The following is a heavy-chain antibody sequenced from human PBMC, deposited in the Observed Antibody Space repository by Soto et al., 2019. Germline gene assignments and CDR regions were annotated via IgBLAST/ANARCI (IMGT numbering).Heavy chain of an antibody. CDR1: GFTFNRHW. Sequence: EVQLVESGGDLVQPGVSLRLSCAASGFTFNRHWMHWVRQAPGKGLVWVSRINTDGSNTTYADSGKGRFAISRDNAKNKLYLQMNSLRAEDTVVYYCARSGYDFWSGYFHYYFDSWGQGTLVTVSS. CDR3: ARSGYDFWSGYFHYYFDS. V-gene: IGHV3-74*01. J-gene: IGHJ4*02. D-gene: IGHD3-3*01. CDR2: INTDGSNT.